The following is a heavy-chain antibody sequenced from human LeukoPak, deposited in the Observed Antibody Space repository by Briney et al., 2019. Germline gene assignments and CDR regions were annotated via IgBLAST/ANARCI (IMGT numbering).Heavy chain of an antibody. V-gene: IGHV3-21*01. CDR2: FSSSSSYI. CDR1: GFTSISYT. Sequence: GGSLRPSCEAPGFTSISYTRTWSRKAPGRGLGWVSSFSSSSSYIYYADSVKGRFTISRDNAKNSLYLQMNSLRAEDTAVYYCARDIVGATGGGHAFDIWGQGTMVTVSS. J-gene: IGHJ3*02. D-gene: IGHD1-26*01. CDR3: ARDIVGATGGGHAFDI.